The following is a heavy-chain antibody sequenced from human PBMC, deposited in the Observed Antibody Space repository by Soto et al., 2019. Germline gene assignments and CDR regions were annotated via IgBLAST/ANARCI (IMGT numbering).Heavy chain of an antibody. CDR2: IYYSGST. CDR3: ARAGYCSSTSCYAGIDYGMDV. CDR1: GGSISSYY. V-gene: IGHV4-59*01. Sequence: SETLSLTCTVSGGSISSYYWSWIRQPPGKGLEWIGYIYYSGSTNYNPSLKSRVTISVDTSKNQFSLKLSSVTAADTAVYYCARAGYCSSTSCYAGIDYGMDVWGQGTTVTVSS. D-gene: IGHD2-2*01. J-gene: IGHJ6*02.